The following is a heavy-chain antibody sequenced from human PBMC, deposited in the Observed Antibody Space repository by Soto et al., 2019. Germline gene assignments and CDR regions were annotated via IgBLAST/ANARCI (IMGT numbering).Heavy chain of an antibody. V-gene: IGHV4-39*01. CDR3: ARGRGGGSSNYYYYYGMDV. J-gene: IGHJ6*02. CDR1: GGSISSGSYY. CDR2: IYYSGST. Sequence: SETLSLTCTVSGGSISSGSYYWGWIRQPPGKGLEWIGSIYYSGSTYYNPSLKSRVTISVDTSKNQFSLKLSSVTAADTAVYYCARGRGGGSSNYYYYYGMDVWGQGTTVT. D-gene: IGHD6-6*01.